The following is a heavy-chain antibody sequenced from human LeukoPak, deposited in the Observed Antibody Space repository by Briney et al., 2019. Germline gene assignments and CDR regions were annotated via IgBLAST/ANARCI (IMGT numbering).Heavy chain of an antibody. CDR2: ISGSGVST. J-gene: IGHJ6*03. Sequence: PGGSLRLSSAASGFTFSNYAMCWVREALGKRLEWVSNISGSGVSTDYADSVKGRLTSSRDNSNYTPYLQMNSLRAEDTAVYYCAKYLGYCGGGNCYYSYYIDAWGEGTTVTVSS. CDR1: GFTFSNYA. D-gene: IGHD2-15*01. V-gene: IGHV3-23*01. CDR3: AKYLGYCGGGNCYYSYYIDA.